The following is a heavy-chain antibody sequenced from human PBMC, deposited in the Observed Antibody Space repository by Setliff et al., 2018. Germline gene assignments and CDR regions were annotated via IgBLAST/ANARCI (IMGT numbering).Heavy chain of an antibody. CDR1: GGTFSDYH. V-gene: IGHV4-34*01. Sequence: PSETLSLTCAAYGGTFSDYHWTWIRQSPEKGLEWIGEINHRGSTNYNPSLKSRVTISIDTSKDQFSLKLISMTAADTAVYYCARARGHYCDSSGRSGCFQHWGQGTLVTVSS. J-gene: IGHJ1*01. D-gene: IGHD3-22*01. CDR2: INHRGST. CDR3: ARARGHYCDSSGRSGCFQH.